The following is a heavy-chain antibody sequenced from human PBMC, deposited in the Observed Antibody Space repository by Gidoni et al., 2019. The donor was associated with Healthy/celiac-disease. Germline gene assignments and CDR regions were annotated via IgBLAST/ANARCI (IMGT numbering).Heavy chain of an antibody. CDR1: GGSISSSSYY. Sequence: QLQLQESGPGLVKPSETLSLPCPVSGGSISSSSYYWGWIRQPPGKGLEWIGSIYYSGSTYYNPSLKSRVTISVDTSKNQFSLKLSSVTAADTAVYYCARHTRDIFNLRRKRLYSSSWIDYWGQGTLVTVSS. V-gene: IGHV4-39*01. CDR3: ARHTRDIFNLRRKRLYSSSWIDY. D-gene: IGHD6-13*01. CDR2: IYYSGST. J-gene: IGHJ4*02.